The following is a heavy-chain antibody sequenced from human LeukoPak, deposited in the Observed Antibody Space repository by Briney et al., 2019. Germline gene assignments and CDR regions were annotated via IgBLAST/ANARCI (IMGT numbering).Heavy chain of an antibody. J-gene: IGHJ3*02. CDR2: ISSSSSYI. V-gene: IGHV3-21*01. CDR1: GFTFSSYS. Sequence: RGSLRLSCAASGFTFSSYSMNWVRQAPGKRLEWVSSISSSSSYIYYADSVKGRFTISRDNAKNSLYLQMNSLRAEDTAVYYCARDLLGTVTTFHAFDIWGQGTMVTVSS. CDR3: ARDLLGTVTTFHAFDI. D-gene: IGHD4-17*01.